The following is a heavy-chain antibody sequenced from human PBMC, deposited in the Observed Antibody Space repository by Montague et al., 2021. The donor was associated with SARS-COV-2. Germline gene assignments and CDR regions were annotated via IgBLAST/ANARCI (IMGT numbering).Heavy chain of an antibody. D-gene: IGHD2-15*01. CDR1: GGSIGSYY. V-gene: IGHV4-59*08. CDR3: ARRALGNCSGGSCYSAFDY. CDR2: IYYSGST. J-gene: IGHJ4*02. Sequence: SETLSLTCTVSGGSIGSYYWSWIRQPPGKGLEWIGYIYYSGSTNYNPSLKSRVTISADTSKNQFSLKLSSVTAADTAVYYCARRALGNCSGGSCYSAFDYWGQGTLVTVSS.